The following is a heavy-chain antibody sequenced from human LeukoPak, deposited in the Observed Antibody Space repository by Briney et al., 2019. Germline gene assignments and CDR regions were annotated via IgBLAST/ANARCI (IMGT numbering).Heavy chain of an antibody. CDR2: IYPGDSDT. Sequence: GESLKISCKGSGYSLTSYWIGWVRQMPGKGLEWMGIIYPGDSDTRYSPSFQGQVTISADKSISTAYLQWSSLKASDTAMYYCARHYYGSGNYLHYYYGMDVWGQGTTVTVSS. J-gene: IGHJ6*02. CDR3: ARHYYGSGNYLHYYYGMDV. D-gene: IGHD3-10*01. CDR1: GYSLTSYW. V-gene: IGHV5-51*01.